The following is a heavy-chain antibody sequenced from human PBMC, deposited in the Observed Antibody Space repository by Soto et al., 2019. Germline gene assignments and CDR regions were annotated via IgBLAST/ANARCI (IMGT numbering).Heavy chain of an antibody. D-gene: IGHD3-3*01. CDR3: ASGLYYDFWSGYSNWFDP. CDR1: GYTFTSYD. J-gene: IGHJ5*02. CDR2: MNPNSGNT. Sequence: GASVKVSCKASGYTFTSYDINWVRQATGQGLEWMGWMNPNSGNTGYAQKFQGRVTMTRNTSISTAYMELSSLRSEDTAVYYCASGLYYDFWSGYSNWFDPWGQGTLVTVSS. V-gene: IGHV1-8*01.